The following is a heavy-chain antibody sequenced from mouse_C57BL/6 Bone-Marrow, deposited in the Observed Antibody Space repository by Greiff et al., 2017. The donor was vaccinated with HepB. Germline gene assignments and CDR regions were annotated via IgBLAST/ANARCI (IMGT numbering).Heavy chain of an antibody. CDR2: IDPSDSYT. J-gene: IGHJ2*01. CDR3: ARSPSTVVATPDY. Sequence: QVQLQQPGAELVMPGASVKLSCKASGYTFTSYWMHWVKQRPGQGLEWIGEIDPSDSYTNYNQKFKGKSTLTVDKSSSTAYMQLSSLTSEDSAVYYCARSPSTVVATPDYWGQGTTLTVSS. D-gene: IGHD1-1*01. V-gene: IGHV1-69*01. CDR1: GYTFTSYW.